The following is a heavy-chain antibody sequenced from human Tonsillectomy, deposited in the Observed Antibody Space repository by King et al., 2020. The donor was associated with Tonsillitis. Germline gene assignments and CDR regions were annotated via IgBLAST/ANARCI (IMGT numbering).Heavy chain of an antibody. V-gene: IGHV6-1*01. CDR2: TYYRSKWSN. J-gene: IGHJ6*02. CDR3: ARGQWGPRAGPYGMDV. D-gene: IGHD1-26*01. Sequence: AWNWIRQSPSRGLEWLGMTYYRSKWSNDYAVSVKSRITINPDTSKNQFSLQLNSLTPEDTAVYYCARGQWGPRAGPYGMDVWGQGTTVTVSS. CDR1: A.